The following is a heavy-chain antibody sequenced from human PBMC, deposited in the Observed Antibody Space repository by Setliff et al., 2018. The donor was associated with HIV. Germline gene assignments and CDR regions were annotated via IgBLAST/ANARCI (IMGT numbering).Heavy chain of an antibody. CDR2: IYVGGSV. CDR1: GGSMNSDSYS. J-gene: IGHJ5*02. D-gene: IGHD3-3*01. V-gene: IGHV4-61*09. CDR3: ARAKTIGVSAVFFDP. Sequence: PSETLSLTCTVSGGSMNSDSYSWTWLRQPAGKGPGLIGHIYVGGSVIYNPSLASRVTISMAPSKNQFSLDLSSVTASDTAKYYCARAKTIGVSAVFFDPWGQGRPVTVSS.